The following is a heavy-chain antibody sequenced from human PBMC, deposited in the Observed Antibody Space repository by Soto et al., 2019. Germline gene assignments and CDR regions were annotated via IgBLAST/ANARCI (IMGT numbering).Heavy chain of an antibody. CDR2: IIPILGIA. V-gene: IGHV1-69*02. D-gene: IGHD5-12*01. J-gene: IGHJ3*02. CDR3: ARKYSGYDDAFDI. CDR1: GGTFSSYT. Sequence: SVKVSCKASGGTFSSYTISWVRQAPGQGLEWMGRIIPILGIANYAQRFQGRVTITADKSTSTAYMELSSLRSEDTAVYYCARKYSGYDDAFDIWGRGTMVTVSS.